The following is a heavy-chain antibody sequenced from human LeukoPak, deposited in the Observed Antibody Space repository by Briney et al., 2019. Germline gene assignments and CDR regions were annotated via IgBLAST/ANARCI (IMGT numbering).Heavy chain of an antibody. Sequence: QPGGSLRLSCAASGFTFSSYWMSWARQAPGKGLEWVANINQDGSEKHYVDSVKGRFTISRDNSRNSLYLQMNSLRVEDTAVYFCVRDKLVGPTLLDNWGQGTRVTVSS. D-gene: IGHD1-26*01. CDR3: VRDKLVGPTLLDN. V-gene: IGHV3-7*01. CDR1: GFTFSSYW. J-gene: IGHJ4*02. CDR2: INQDGSEK.